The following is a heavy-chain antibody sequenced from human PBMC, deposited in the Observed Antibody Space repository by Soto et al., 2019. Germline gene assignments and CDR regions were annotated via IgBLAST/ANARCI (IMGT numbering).Heavy chain of an antibody. CDR3: ARDGHGMDV. J-gene: IGHJ6*02. CDR1: GGSVSTGSYD. V-gene: IGHV4-61*01. CDR2: IFFTGSA. Sequence: SETLSLTCTVSGGSVSTGSYDWSWIRQPPGKGLEWIGKIFFTGSAHDNPSLRNRVTMSVDTSKDQFSLTLTSVTAADTAVYYCARDGHGMDVWGQGTTVTVSS.